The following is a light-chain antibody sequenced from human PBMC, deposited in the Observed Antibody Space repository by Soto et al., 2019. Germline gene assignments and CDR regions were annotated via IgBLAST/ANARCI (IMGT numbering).Light chain of an antibody. J-gene: IGLJ3*02. CDR2: DVS. CDR3: SSYTSSXIRV. V-gene: IGLV2-14*03. CDR1: SSDVGAYNY. Sequence: QSVLTQPASVSGSPGQSITISCTGSSSDVGAYNYVSWYQQYPGKAPRLMISDVSNRPSGVSNRFSGSKSGNPASLTISGLQAEDEADYYCSSYTSSXIRVFGGGTK.